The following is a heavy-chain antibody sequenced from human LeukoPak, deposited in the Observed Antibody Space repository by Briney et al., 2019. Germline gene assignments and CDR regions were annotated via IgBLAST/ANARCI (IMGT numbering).Heavy chain of an antibody. CDR2: IYSGGST. Sequence: PGGSLRLSCAASGFTVSSNYMSWVRQAPGKGLEWVSVIYSGGSTYYADSVKGRFTISRDNSKNTLYLQMNSLRAEDTAVYYCASDRSPGPGRPDAFDIWGQGTMVTVSS. D-gene: IGHD3-10*01. CDR3: ASDRSPGPGRPDAFDI. J-gene: IGHJ3*02. CDR1: GFTVSSNY. V-gene: IGHV3-66*01.